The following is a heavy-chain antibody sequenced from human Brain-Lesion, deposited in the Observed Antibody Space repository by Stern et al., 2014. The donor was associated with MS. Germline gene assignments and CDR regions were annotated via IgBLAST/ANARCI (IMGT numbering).Heavy chain of an antibody. V-gene: IGHV3-9*01. CDR3: ARDITGSSAYFAY. J-gene: IGHJ4*02. CDR2: ISWNSGTI. CDR1: GFTFDDYA. Sequence: VQLVKSGGDLVQPGRSLRLSCAAFGFTFDDYAMHWVRQAPGKGLEWVACISWNSGTIGYADSVKGRFTTSRDNAYSSLYLQMNSLRPEDTALYYCARDITGSSAYFAYWGQGTLVTVSS. D-gene: IGHD1-14*01.